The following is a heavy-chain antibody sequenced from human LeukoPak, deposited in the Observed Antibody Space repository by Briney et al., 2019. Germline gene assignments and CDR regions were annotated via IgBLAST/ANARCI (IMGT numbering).Heavy chain of an antibody. V-gene: IGHV3-7*01. CDR3: ARDSYYYDSSGYYYYYYYMDV. Sequence: GGSLRLSCAASGFTFSNYWMSWVRQAPGKGLEWVANIKQDGSEKYYVDSVKGRFTISRDNAKNSLYLQMNSLRAEDTAVYYCARDSYYYDSSGYYYYYYYMDVWGKGTTVTVSS. CDR1: GFTFSNYW. CDR2: IKQDGSEK. J-gene: IGHJ6*03. D-gene: IGHD3-22*01.